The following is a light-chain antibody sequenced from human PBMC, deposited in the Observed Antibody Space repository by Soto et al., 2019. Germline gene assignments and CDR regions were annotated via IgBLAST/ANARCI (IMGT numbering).Light chain of an antibody. CDR2: DVS. CDR1: SSDVGHYNY. Sequence: QSALTQPASVSGSPGQSITISCTGTSSDVGHYNYVSWYQQHPGKDTKLMIYDVSNRPSGVSNRFSGSKSGNTASLTISGLLAEDEADYYCASYSSRSPVVIGGGTKLTVL. CDR3: ASYSSRSPVV. V-gene: IGLV2-14*01. J-gene: IGLJ2*01.